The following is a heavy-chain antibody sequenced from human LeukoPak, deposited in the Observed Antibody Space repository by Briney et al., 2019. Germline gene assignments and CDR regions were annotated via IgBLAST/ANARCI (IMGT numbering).Heavy chain of an antibody. D-gene: IGHD1-26*01. CDR1: EYTVAAYY. V-gene: IGHV1-2*02. CDR3: ARHRNSQSTGAGDY. Sequence: ASVKVSCKASEYTVAAYYIHWVRQAPGQGLEWMGWINPNTGGPFYAQKFQGRVTMTWDTSITTAYMELTRVTSDDTATYYCARHRNSQSTGAGDYWGQGTLVIVSS. J-gene: IGHJ4*02. CDR2: INPNTGGP.